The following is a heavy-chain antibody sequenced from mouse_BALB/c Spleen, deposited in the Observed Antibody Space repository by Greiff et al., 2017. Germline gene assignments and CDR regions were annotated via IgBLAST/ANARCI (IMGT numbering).Heavy chain of an antibody. J-gene: IGHJ4*01. CDR1: GFNIKDTY. CDR3: ASRYDVGYAMDY. D-gene: IGHD2-14*01. V-gene: IGHV14-3*02. Sequence: VQLKQSGAELVKPGASVKLSCTASGFNIKDTYMHWVKQRPEQGLEWIGRIDPANGNTKYDPKFQGKATITADTSSNTAYLQLSSLTSEDTAVYYCASRYDVGYAMDYWGQGTSVTVSS. CDR2: IDPANGNT.